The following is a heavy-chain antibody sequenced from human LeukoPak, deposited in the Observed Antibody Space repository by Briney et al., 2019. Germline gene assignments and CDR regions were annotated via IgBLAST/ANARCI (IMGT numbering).Heavy chain of an antibody. CDR2: IYHSGST. J-gene: IGHJ4*02. CDR3: ARDRVYDYVWGSNNFDY. CDR1: GYSISSGYY. D-gene: IGHD3-16*01. Sequence: SETLSLTCTVSGYSISSGYYWGWIRQPPGKGLEWIGSIYHSGSTYYNPSLKSRITISVDTSKNQFSLKLSSVTAADTAVYYCARDRVYDYVWGSNNFDYWGQGTLVTVSS. V-gene: IGHV4-38-2*02.